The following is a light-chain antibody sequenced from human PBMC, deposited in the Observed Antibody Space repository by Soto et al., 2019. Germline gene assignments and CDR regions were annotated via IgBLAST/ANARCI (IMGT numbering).Light chain of an antibody. CDR1: QSVRSS. CDR2: GAS. Sequence: EIVMTQSPGTLSVSPGERATLFCRASQSVRSSLAWYQQKPGQAPRLFIYGASSRAAGIPDRFSGSGSGTDFTLTISRLELEDFAVYFCQQYASSPQTFGQGTKWIS. V-gene: IGKV3-20*01. J-gene: IGKJ1*01. CDR3: QQYASSPQT.